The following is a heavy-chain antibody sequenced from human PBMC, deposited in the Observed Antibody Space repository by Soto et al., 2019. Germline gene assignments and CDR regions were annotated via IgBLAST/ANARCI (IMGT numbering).Heavy chain of an antibody. J-gene: IGHJ1*01. D-gene: IGHD4-17*01. Sequence: GASVKVSCKASGGTFSSYAISWVRQAPGQGLEWMGGIIPIFGTANYAQKFQGRVTITADESTSTAYMQLSSLRSEDTEVYYCARPHGEMGVGWGQGNMVTVYS. CDR3: ARPHGEMGVG. V-gene: IGHV1-69*13. CDR1: GGTFSSYA. CDR2: IIPIFGTA.